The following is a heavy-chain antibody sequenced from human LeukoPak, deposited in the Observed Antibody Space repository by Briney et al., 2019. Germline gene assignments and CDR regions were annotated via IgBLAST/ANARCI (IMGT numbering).Heavy chain of an antibody. V-gene: IGHV4-38-2*01. J-gene: IGHJ4*02. D-gene: IGHD7-27*01. CDR2: IYHSGST. CDR3: ARLGIDY. Sequence: PSETLSLTCAVSGYSFSSGYYWGWIRQPPGKGLEWIGSIYHSGSTYYNPSLKSRVTISVDTSKNQFSLKLSSVTAADTAVYYCARLGIDYWGQGTLVTVSS. CDR1: GYSFSSGYY.